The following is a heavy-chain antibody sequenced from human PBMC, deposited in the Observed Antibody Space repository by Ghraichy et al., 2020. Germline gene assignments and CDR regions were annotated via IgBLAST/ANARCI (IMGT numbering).Heavy chain of an antibody. CDR3: ARPGIT. CDR1: GFTFSGYW. CDR2: IKQDASEK. Sequence: GGSLRLSCAASGFTFSGYWMSWVRQAPGKGLEWVANIKQDASEKYYVDSVKGRFTISRDNAKNSLYLQMNSLRAEDTALYYCARPGITWGQGTLVTVSS. D-gene: IGHD1-20*01. V-gene: IGHV3-7*03. J-gene: IGHJ4*02.